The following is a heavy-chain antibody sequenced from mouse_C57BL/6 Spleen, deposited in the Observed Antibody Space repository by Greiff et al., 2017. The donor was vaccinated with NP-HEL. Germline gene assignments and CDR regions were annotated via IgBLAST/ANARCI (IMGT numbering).Heavy chain of an antibody. V-gene: IGHV1-50*01. J-gene: IGHJ2*01. CDR1: GYTFTSYW. CDR2: IDPSDSYT. CDR3: AYSKGVDY. Sequence: QVQLQQSGAELVKPGASVKLSCKASGYTFTSYWMQWVKQRPGQGLEWIGEIDPSDSYTNYNQKFKGKATLTVDTSSSTAYMQLSSLTSEDSAVYYCAYSKGVDYWGQGTTLTVSS. D-gene: IGHD2-1*01.